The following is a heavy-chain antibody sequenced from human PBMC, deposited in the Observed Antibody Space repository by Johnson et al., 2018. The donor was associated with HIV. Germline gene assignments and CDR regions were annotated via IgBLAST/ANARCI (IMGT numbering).Heavy chain of an antibody. V-gene: IGHV3-30*19. Sequence: QEQLVESGGGVFQPGGSLRLSCAASGFTFSSYGMHWVRQAPGKGLEWVAVISYDGSNKYYADSVKGRFTISQDNSKNTLYLQMNSLRAEDTAVYYCARGRFPEYIDIASGAFDIWGQGTMVTVSS. D-gene: IGHD5-12*01. CDR2: ISYDGSNK. CDR3: ARGRFPEYIDIASGAFDI. CDR1: GFTFSSYG. J-gene: IGHJ3*02.